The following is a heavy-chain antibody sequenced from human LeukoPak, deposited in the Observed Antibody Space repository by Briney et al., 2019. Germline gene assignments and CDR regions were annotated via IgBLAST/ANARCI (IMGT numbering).Heavy chain of an antibody. Sequence: GASVKVSCKASGYTFTNYHLHWVRQAPGQGLEWMGIINPSGGNRSYAQNFQGRVTMTRDTSTSTVYMGLSSLRSEDTAVYYCAGSVATGTTDQLDYYYCGMDVWGQGTTVTVSS. CDR1: GYTFTNYH. CDR2: INPSGGNR. D-gene: IGHD1-1*01. V-gene: IGHV1-46*01. J-gene: IGHJ6*02. CDR3: AGSVATGTTDQLDYYYCGMDV.